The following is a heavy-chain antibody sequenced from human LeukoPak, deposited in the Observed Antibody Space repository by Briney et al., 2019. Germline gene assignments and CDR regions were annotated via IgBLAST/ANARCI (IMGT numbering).Heavy chain of an antibody. CDR3: ARDRYDILTGYFYLDF. CDR2: ISASGST. D-gene: IGHD3-9*01. J-gene: IGHJ4*02. Sequence: PSETLSLTCTVSGVSIINYYWSWTRQPAGKGLEWIGRISASGSTNYNPSLKSRVTMSVDTSKNQFSLKLKSVTAADTAVYYCARDRYDILTGYFYLDFWGRGTLVTVSS. CDR1: GVSIINYY. V-gene: IGHV4-4*07.